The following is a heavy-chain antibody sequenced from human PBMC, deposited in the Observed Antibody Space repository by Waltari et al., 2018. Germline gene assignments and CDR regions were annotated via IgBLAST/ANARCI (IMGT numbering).Heavy chain of an antibody. V-gene: IGHV4-38-2*02. CDR2: IYSGGST. D-gene: IGHD2-15*01. CDR1: GYSISSGYY. J-gene: IGHJ6*03. CDR3: AREGDYGGNPMDV. Sequence: QVQLQESGPGLVQPSETLSLTCAVSGYSISSGYYWGWTRPHPGPGQEWIGRIYSGGSTYYNPSFKSRVTISVDTSKSQFSRRLSSVTAADTAVYYCAREGDYGGNPMDVWGKGTTVTVSS.